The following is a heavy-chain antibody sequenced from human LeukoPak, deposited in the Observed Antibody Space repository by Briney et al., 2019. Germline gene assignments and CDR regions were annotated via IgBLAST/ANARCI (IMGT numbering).Heavy chain of an antibody. CDR1: GFTFSSHA. CDR3: ARGTNFGEPIPYYFDY. CDR2: ISGSGGST. Sequence: PGGSLRLSCAASGFTFSSHAMSWVRQAPGKGLEWVSAISGSGGSTYYADSVKGRFTISRDNAKNSLYLQMNSLRAEDTAVYYCARGTNFGEPIPYYFDYWGQGTLVTVSS. J-gene: IGHJ4*02. V-gene: IGHV3-23*01. D-gene: IGHD3-10*01.